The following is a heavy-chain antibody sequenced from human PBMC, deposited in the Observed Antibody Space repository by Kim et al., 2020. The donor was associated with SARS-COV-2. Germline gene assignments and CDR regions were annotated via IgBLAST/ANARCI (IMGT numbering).Heavy chain of an antibody. CDR2: ISGSGGTT. V-gene: IGHV3-23*01. CDR3: ARSRAGWDFDY. Sequence: GGSLRLSCAASGFTFRSSDMNWVRQAPGKGLHWVSSISGSGGTTYYADSVKGRFTISRDNTKNTLHLQMDNLRGEDTALYFCARSRAGWDFDYWGPGTLVTVSS. J-gene: IGHJ4*02. CDR1: GFTFRSSD.